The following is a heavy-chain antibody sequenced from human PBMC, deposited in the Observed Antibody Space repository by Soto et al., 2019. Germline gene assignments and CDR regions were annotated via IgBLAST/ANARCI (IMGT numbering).Heavy chain of an antibody. Sequence: PGESLKISCKGSGYSFTSYWIGWVRQMPGKGLEWMGIIYPGDSDTRYSPSFQGQVTISADKSISTAYLQWSSLKASDTAMYYCARIYYSNYEEVSGGSSTDYYYYGMDVWGQGTTVTVSS. CDR2: IYPGDSDT. CDR3: ARIYYSNYEEVSGGSSTDYYYYGMDV. CDR1: GYSFTSYW. V-gene: IGHV5-51*01. J-gene: IGHJ6*02. D-gene: IGHD4-4*01.